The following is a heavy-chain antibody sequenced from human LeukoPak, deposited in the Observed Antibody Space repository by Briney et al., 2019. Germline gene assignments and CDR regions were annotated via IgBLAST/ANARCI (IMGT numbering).Heavy chain of an antibody. Sequence: SETLSLTCAVYGGSFGGYYWSWIRQPPGKGLEWIGEINHSGSTNYNPSLKSRVTISVDTSKNQFSLKLSSVTAADTAVYYCARLVRAHASGNFDYWGQGTLVTVSS. D-gene: IGHD3-10*01. J-gene: IGHJ4*02. CDR3: ARLVRAHASGNFDY. V-gene: IGHV4-34*01. CDR1: GGSFGGYY. CDR2: INHSGST.